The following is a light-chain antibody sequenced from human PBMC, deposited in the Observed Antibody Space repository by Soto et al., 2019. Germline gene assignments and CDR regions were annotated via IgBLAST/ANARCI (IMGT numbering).Light chain of an antibody. CDR1: QSIRSY. CDR3: QQYYSYPRT. J-gene: IGKJ1*01. CDR2: AAS. V-gene: IGKV1-8*01. Sequence: IQLTQSPSSLSASVGDKVTITCLASQSIRSYLNWVQQKPGKAPKLLIYAASTLQSGVPSRFSGSGSGTDFTLTISCLQSEDFATYYCQQYYSYPRTFGQGTKVDIK.